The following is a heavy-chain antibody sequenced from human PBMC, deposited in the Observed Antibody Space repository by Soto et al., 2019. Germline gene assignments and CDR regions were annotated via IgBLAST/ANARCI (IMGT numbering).Heavy chain of an antibody. V-gene: IGHV1-69*12. CDR3: GVLSPGHPHWYFDL. J-gene: IGHJ2*01. CDR2: IIPIFGTA. CDR1: GGSFSSYA. D-gene: IGHD3-16*02. Sequence: QVQLVQSGAEVKKPGSSVKVSCKASGGSFSSYAISWVREGPGQGLEWRGGIIPIFGTANYAQKIQGRVTMTADESTSTASIELSSLRSEDTAVDYFGVLSPGHPHWYFDLCVRGTLVTVFS.